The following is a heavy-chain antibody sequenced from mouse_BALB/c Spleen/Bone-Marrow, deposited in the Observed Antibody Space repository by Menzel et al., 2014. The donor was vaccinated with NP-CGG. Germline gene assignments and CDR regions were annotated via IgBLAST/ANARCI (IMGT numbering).Heavy chain of an antibody. D-gene: IGHD2-3*01. CDR1: AYTFTSYN. V-gene: IGHV1-12*01. CDR3: ARDGLDY. Sequence: ESGAELVKPGASVKMSCKASAYTFTSYNMHWVKQTPGQGLEWIGAIYPGNGDTSYNQKFKGKATLTADKSSSTAYMQLSSLTSEDSAVYYCARDGLDYWGQGTTLTVSS. J-gene: IGHJ2*01. CDR2: IYPGNGDT.